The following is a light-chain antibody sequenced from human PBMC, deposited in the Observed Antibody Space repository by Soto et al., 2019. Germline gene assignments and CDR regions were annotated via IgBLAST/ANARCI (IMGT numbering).Light chain of an antibody. J-gene: IGLJ1*01. Sequence: QSVLTQPASVSGSPGQSITISCTGTSSDVGGYNYVSWYQQHPGKAPKLILSEVSRRPSGVPERFSGSKSGNTASLTVSGLQADDEAHYYCSSYAGSNNFVFGTGTKVTV. CDR3: SSYAGSNNFV. CDR1: SSDVGGYNY. V-gene: IGLV2-8*01. CDR2: EVS.